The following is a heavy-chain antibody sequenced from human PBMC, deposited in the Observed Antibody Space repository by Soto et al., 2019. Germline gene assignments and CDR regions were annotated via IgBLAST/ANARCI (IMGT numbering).Heavy chain of an antibody. J-gene: IGHJ6*02. Sequence: GASVKVSCKASGYTFIGYYIHWVRQAPGQGLEWMGWTNPNSGGTNYAQRFQGWVTMTRDRSISTAYMELSRLKSDDTAVYYCARVGGGLASLGYYGMDVWGQGTTVTVSS. CDR3: ARVGGGLASLGYYGMDV. CDR2: TNPNSGGT. V-gene: IGHV1-2*04. CDR1: GYTFIGYY. D-gene: IGHD3-10*01.